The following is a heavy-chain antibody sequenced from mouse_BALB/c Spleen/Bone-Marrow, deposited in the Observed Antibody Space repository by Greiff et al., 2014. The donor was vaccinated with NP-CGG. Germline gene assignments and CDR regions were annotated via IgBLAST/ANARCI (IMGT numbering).Heavy chain of an antibody. CDR3: ARETGTYVMDY. D-gene: IGHD4-1*01. J-gene: IGHJ4*01. Sequence: QVQLKESGAELPKPGASVTMSCKASGYTFTNYWIHWIKQRPGQGLEWIGYISPGTGYTDYNPNFKDKATLTADKSSITAYMQLSSLTSEDSSVYYCARETGTYVMDYWGQGTSVTVAS. CDR1: GYTFTNYW. V-gene: IGHV1-7*01. CDR2: ISPGTGYT.